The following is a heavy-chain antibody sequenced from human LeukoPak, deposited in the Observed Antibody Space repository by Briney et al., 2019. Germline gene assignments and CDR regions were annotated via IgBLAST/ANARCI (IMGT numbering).Heavy chain of an antibody. CDR1: GFTFTRNW. D-gene: IGHD6-19*01. CDR2: IKEDGSEK. Sequence: GGSLRLSCAASGFTFTRNWMSWVRQAPGKGLEWVANIKEDGSEKYYVDSVKGRFTISRDNVKNSLYLQMNSVRAEDTAVYYCARDLGWYRVDYWGQGTLVTVSS. CDR3: ARDLGWYRVDY. J-gene: IGHJ4*02. V-gene: IGHV3-7*01.